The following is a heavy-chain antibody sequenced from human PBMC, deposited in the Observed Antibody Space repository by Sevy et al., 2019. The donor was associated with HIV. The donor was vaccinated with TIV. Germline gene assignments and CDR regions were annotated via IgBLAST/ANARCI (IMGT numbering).Heavy chain of an antibody. Sequence: GGSLRLSCTASGFTFGDYWMNWVRQAPGKGLEWVGNIKEDGSETYYVDSVKGRFTSSRDNAKNSLYLQTNSLRAEDTAVYYCAKGVDSWGQGTLVTVSS. CDR1: GFTFGDYW. J-gene: IGHJ4*02. V-gene: IGHV3-7*01. CDR2: IKEDGSET. CDR3: AKGVDS. D-gene: IGHD6-13*01.